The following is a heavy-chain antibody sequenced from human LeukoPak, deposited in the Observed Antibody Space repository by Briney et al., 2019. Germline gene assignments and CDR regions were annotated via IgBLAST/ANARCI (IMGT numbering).Heavy chain of an antibody. Sequence: PVRSLRLSCAAARFTSSNYWMPSGRQAPGQRVRWVSRFKSDGRRNYAGSVKGRFTISRDNAKNKVSLQMNSLRAEDTGVYYCARAPSEIGGYYPEYFRHWGQGTLVTVSS. CDR1: RFTSSNYW. V-gene: IGHV3-74*01. CDR2: FKSDGRR. CDR3: ARAPSEIGGYYPEYFRH. J-gene: IGHJ1*01. D-gene: IGHD3-22*01.